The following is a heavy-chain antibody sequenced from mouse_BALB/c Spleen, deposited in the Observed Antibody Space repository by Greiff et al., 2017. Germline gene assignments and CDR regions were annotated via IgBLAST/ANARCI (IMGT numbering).Heavy chain of an antibody. V-gene: IGHV1S81*02. CDR1: GYTFTSYW. CDR2: INPSNGRT. Sequence: QVQLQQSGAELVKPGASVKLSCKASGYTFTSYWMHWVKQRPGQGLEWIGEINPSNGRTNYNEKFKSKATLTVDKSSSTAYMQLSSLTSEDSAVYYCARRGNWLYFDVWGAGTTVTVSS. CDR3: ARRGNWLYFDV. J-gene: IGHJ1*01. D-gene: IGHD2-1*01.